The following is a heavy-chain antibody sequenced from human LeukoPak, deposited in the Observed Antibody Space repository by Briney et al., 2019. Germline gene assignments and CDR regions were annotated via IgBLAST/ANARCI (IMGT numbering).Heavy chain of an antibody. V-gene: IGHV4-39*01. D-gene: IGHD5-12*01. CDR3: ARLREEGGYVAGLFDY. CDR1: GGSISSSRYH. J-gene: IGHJ4*02. CDR2: FYYSGST. Sequence: WDTLSLLCTVSGGSISSSRYHWGWIRQPPGKGLEWNGGFYYSGSTYYNPSLKSRVTTSVDTSKNQVYLKRSCVTAADTAVYYCARLREEGGYVAGLFDYWGQGTLVTVS.